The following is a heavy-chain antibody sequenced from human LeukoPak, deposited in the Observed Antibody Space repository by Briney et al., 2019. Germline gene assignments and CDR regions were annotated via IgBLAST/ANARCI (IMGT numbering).Heavy chain of an antibody. CDR3: ATRERWIVVGYYFDY. D-gene: IGHD3-22*01. CDR2: ISSSSSYI. J-gene: IGHJ4*02. Sequence: GGSLRLSCAASGFTFSSYSMNWVRQAPGKGLEWVSSISSSSSYIYYADSVKGRFTISRDNAKNSLYLQMNSLRAEDTAVYYCATRERWIVVGYYFDYWGQGTLVTVSS. V-gene: IGHV3-21*01. CDR1: GFTFSSYS.